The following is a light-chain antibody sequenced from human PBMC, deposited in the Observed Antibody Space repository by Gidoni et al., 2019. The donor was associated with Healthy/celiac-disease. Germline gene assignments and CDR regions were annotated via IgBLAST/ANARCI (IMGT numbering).Light chain of an antibody. J-gene: IGKJ4*01. V-gene: IGKV3-15*01. CDR2: GAS. CDR1: QSVSSN. CDR3: QQYNNWPLT. Sequence: IVMTPSPATLSVSPGERATLSCRASQSVSSNLGWYQQKPGQAPRLLIYGASTRATGIPARFSGSGSGTEFTLTISSLQSEDFAVYYCQQYNNWPLTFGGXTKVEIK.